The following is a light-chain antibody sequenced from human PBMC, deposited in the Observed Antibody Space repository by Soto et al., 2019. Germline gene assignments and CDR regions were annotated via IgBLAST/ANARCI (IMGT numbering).Light chain of an antibody. Sequence: EIVLTKSPATLSVSPGERATLSCRASQSVSSNLAWYQQQPGQAPRLLIYGASTRATGFPARFSGSGSGTEFTLTISSLQSEDFAVYYCQQYNNWPLTFGGGTKVDIK. CDR1: QSVSSN. CDR2: GAS. V-gene: IGKV3-15*01. CDR3: QQYNNWPLT. J-gene: IGKJ4*01.